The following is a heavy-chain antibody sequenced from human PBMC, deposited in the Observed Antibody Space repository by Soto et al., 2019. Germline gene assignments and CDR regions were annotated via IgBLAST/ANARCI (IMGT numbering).Heavy chain of an antibody. V-gene: IGHV4-31*03. CDR3: AREGGSSDAFDI. CDR1: GHSLSSGGYY. J-gene: IGHJ3*02. CDR2: IYFTGTT. Sequence: SETLSLTCTVSGHSLSSGGYYWSWIRQHPGKGLEWVGYIYFTGTTLYNPSLKSRLAISVDTSKNQFSLKLSSVTAADTAVYYCAREGGSSDAFDIWGQGTMVTVSS. D-gene: IGHD1-26*01.